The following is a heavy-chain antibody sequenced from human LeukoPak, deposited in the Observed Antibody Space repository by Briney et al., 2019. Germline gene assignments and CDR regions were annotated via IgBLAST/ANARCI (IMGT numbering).Heavy chain of an antibody. J-gene: IGHJ6*02. V-gene: IGHV1-58*01. CDR1: GFTFTSSA. Sequence: ASVKVSCRASGFTFTSSAVQWVRQARGQRLEWIGWIVVGSSNTNYAQKFQERVTITRDMSTSTAYMELSSLRSEDTAVYYCAAARRYDFWSGRNYGMDVWGQGTTVTVSS. D-gene: IGHD3-3*01. CDR3: AAARRYDFWSGRNYGMDV. CDR2: IVVGSSNT.